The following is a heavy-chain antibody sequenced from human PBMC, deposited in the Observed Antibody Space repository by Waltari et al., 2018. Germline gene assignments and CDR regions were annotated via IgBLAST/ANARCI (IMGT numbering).Heavy chain of an antibody. CDR1: GYTFTSYA. Sequence: QVQLVQSGAEVKKPGASVKVSCKASGYTFTSYAMHWVRQATGQRLEWMGWINAGKGNTKYSEKFQDRVTSNRDISASTAYMELSRLRSEDTAVYYCARRAYSSSWYGDYWGQGTLVTVSS. CDR2: INAGKGNT. D-gene: IGHD6-13*01. J-gene: IGHJ4*02. V-gene: IGHV1-3*01. CDR3: ARRAYSSSWYGDY.